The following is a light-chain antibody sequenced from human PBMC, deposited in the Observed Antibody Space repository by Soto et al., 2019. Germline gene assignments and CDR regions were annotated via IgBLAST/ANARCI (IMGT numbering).Light chain of an antibody. Sequence: IQLRQYPASLASSVGSPTPITCRASQGISRYLDWYQQKPGKAPKLLIYAASTLQSGVPSRFSGSGSGTEFTLIISRLQPEDVSTYYRPLFNSHPIPLAQGTWLEIK. CDR2: AAS. CDR1: QGISRY. CDR3: PLFNSHPIP. J-gene: IGKJ5*01. V-gene: IGKV1-9*01.